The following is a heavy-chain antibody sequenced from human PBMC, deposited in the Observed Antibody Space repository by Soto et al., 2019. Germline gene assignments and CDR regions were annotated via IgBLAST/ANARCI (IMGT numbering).Heavy chain of an antibody. CDR1: GFTFSSYG. Sequence: SLRLSCAASGFTFSSYGMYWVRQAPGKGLEWVAVIWYDGSNKYYEDSVKGRFTISRDNSKNTLYLQMNSLRAEDTAVYYCASGIQLWLRRINNGYSGWGQGTLVTVSS. D-gene: IGHD5-18*01. CDR2: IWYDGSNK. V-gene: IGHV3-33*01. J-gene: IGHJ4*02. CDR3: ASGIQLWLRRINNGYSG.